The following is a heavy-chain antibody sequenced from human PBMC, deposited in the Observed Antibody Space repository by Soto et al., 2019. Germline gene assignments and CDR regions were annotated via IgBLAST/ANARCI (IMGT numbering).Heavy chain of an antibody. CDR1: GFSLSTSGVG. J-gene: IGHJ4*02. Sequence: QITLKESGPTLVKPTQTLTLTCTFSGFSLSTSGVGVGWIRQPPVTALEWLALIYWNDDKRYSPSLKSRLTITQDIYKHRVVLTKTNMDPVATATYSCAHSPRRASWGSSWYFDYCGQGTLVTVSS. CDR3: AHSPRRASWGSSWYFDY. CDR2: IYWNDDK. D-gene: IGHD6-13*01. V-gene: IGHV2-5*01.